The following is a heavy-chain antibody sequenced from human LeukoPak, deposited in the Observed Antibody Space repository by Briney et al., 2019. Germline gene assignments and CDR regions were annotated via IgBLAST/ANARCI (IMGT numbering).Heavy chain of an antibody. V-gene: IGHV3-66*01. CDR1: GFTVSSNY. Sequence: GGSLRLSCAASGFTVSSNYMSWVRQAPGKGLEWVSVIYSGGSTYYADSVKGRFTISRDNSKNTLYLQMNSLRAEDTAVYYCARDWGTGIRFLDNWFDPWGQGTLVTVSS. J-gene: IGHJ5*02. CDR2: IYSGGST. D-gene: IGHD3-3*01. CDR3: ARDWGTGIRFLDNWFDP.